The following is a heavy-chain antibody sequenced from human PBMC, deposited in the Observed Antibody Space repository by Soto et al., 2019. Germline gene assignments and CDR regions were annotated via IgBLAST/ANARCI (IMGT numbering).Heavy chain of an antibody. V-gene: IGHV1-24*01. CDR3: ATLGDIVVVPAPDL. CDR2: FDPEDGET. J-gene: IGHJ4*02. Sequence: GASVKVSCKVSVYTLTELSMHWVRQAPGKGLEWMGGFDPEDGETIYAQKFQGRVTMTEDTSTDTAYMELSSLRSEDTAVYYCATLGDIVVVPAPDLWGQGTLVTVS. D-gene: IGHD2-2*01. CDR1: VYTLTELS.